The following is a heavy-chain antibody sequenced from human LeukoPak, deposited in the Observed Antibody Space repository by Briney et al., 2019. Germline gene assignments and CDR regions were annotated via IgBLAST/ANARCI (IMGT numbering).Heavy chain of an antibody. Sequence: KPSETLSLTCAVYGGSFRGYYWSWIRQPPGKGLEWIGEIKHSGSTNYNPSLKSRVTISVDTSKNQFSLKLSSVTAADPAVYYCAAMDYWGQGTLVTVSS. V-gene: IGHV4-34*01. J-gene: IGHJ4*02. CDR1: GGSFRGYY. CDR3: AAMDY. CDR2: IKHSGST. D-gene: IGHD2-2*01.